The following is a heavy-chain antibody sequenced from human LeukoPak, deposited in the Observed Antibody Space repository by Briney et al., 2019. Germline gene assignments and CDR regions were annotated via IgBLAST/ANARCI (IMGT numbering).Heavy chain of an antibody. D-gene: IGHD6-19*01. J-gene: IGHJ6*02. CDR1: GFTFSSYS. CDR3: ARTNSSGWLADYYYYYGMDV. CDR2: ISSSSSYI. Sequence: GGSLRLSCAASGFTFSSYSMNWVRQAPGKGLEWVSSISSSSSYIYYADSVKGRFNISRDNAKNSLYLQMNSLRAEDTAVYYCARTNSSGWLADYYYYYGMDVWGQGTTVTVSS. V-gene: IGHV3-21*01.